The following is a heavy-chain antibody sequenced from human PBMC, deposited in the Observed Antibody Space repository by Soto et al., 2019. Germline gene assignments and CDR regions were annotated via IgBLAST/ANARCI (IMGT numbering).Heavy chain of an antibody. J-gene: IGHJ4*02. D-gene: IGHD3-10*01. CDR3: MKGMYITTFTHVDY. V-gene: IGHV3-30-3*02. CDR2: MSFDGSAH. CDR1: GSDFSAFV. Sequence: GGSLRLSCETSGSDFSAFVFHWVRQPPGKGLEWLALMSFDGSAHSYADSVRGRFTISRDNSKNIAFLQIDSLRAEDTAIYYCMKGMYITTFTHVDYWGQGTPVTVSS.